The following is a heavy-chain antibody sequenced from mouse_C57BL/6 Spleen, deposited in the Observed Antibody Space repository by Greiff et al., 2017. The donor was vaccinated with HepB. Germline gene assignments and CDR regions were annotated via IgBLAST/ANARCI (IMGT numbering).Heavy chain of an antibody. J-gene: IGHJ1*03. CDR3: ARRGSSRYWYFDV. V-gene: IGHV1-53*01. D-gene: IGHD1-1*01. CDR1: GYTFTSYW. CDR2: INPSNGGT. Sequence: QVHVKQSGTELVKPGASVKLSCKASGYTFTSYWMHWVKQRPGQGLEWIGNINPSNGGTNYNEKFKSKATLTVDKSSSTAYMQLSSLTSEDSAVYYCARRGSSRYWYFDVWGTGTTVTVSS.